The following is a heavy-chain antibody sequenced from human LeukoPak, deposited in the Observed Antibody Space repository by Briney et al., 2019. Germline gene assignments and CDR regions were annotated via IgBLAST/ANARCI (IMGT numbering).Heavy chain of an antibody. J-gene: IGHJ3*02. CDR1: GFTFGNYA. CDR3: ARDLVSGTYYSGAFDI. Sequence: GGSLRLSCTSSGFTFGNYAMSWFRQAPGKGLEWVSFIRSNAYGVTADYAASVRGRFTISRDDSKSIAYLQMSSLQSEDTAVYYCARDLVSGTYYSGAFDIWGQGTMVTVSS. CDR2: IRSNAYGVTA. D-gene: IGHD1-26*01. V-gene: IGHV3-49*03.